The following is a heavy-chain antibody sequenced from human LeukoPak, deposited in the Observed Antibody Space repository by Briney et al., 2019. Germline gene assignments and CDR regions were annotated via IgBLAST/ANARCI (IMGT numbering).Heavy chain of an antibody. CDR2: INHSGST. J-gene: IGHJ4*02. Sequence: SETLSLTCTVSGGSISSYYWSWIRQPPGKGLEWIGEINHSGSTNYNPSLKSRVTISVDTSKNQFSLKLSSVTAADTAVYYCARRRGYSSGWYNWGQGTLVTVSS. CDR3: ARRRGYSSGWYN. D-gene: IGHD6-19*01. V-gene: IGHV4-34*01. CDR1: GGSISSYY.